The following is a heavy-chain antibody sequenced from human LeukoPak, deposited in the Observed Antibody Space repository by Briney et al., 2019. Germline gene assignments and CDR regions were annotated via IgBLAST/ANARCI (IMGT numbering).Heavy chain of an antibody. CDR1: GFTFSSYA. J-gene: IGHJ4*02. CDR3: ARDGGVSSSWADY. V-gene: IGHV3-30*04. Sequence: GGSLRLSCAASGFTFSSYAMHWVRQAPGKGLEWGAVISYDGSNKYYADSVKGRFTISRDNSKNTLYLQMNSLRAEDTAVYYCARDGGVSSSWADYWGQGTLVTVSS. D-gene: IGHD6-13*01. CDR2: ISYDGSNK.